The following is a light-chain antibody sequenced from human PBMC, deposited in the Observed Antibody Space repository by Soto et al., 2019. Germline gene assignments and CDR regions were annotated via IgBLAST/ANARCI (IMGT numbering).Light chain of an antibody. Sequence: DIVLTQSPATLSLSPGERATLSCRASQSVSSYLAWYQQKPGQAPRLLIYDASNRATGIPARFSGSGSGTDFTLTISSLGPEDSAVYYCQQYNNWPPITFGQGTRLEIK. V-gene: IGKV3-11*01. CDR3: QQYNNWPPIT. CDR2: DAS. J-gene: IGKJ5*01. CDR1: QSVSSY.